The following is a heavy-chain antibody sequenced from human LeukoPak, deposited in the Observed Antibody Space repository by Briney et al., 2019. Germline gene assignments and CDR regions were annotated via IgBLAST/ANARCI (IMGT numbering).Heavy chain of an antibody. Sequence: GASVKVSCKASGGTFSSYAISWVRQAPGQGLEWMGGIIPIFGTANYAQKFQGRVTITADKSTSTAHMELSSLRSEDTAVYYCATQGAPSDWFDPWGQGTLVTVSS. J-gene: IGHJ5*02. V-gene: IGHV1-69*06. CDR3: ATQGAPSDWFDP. D-gene: IGHD3-16*01. CDR2: IIPIFGTA. CDR1: GGTFSSYA.